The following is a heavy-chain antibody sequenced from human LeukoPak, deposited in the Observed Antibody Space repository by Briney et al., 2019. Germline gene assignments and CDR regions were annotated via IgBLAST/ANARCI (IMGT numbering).Heavy chain of an antibody. CDR3: ARGVGNFYYAMDV. D-gene: IGHD2-15*01. V-gene: IGHV3-33*01. J-gene: IGHJ6*04. CDR2: IWFDGSNK. CDR1: GFTFSSYG. Sequence: PGRSLRLSCAASGFTFSSYGMHWVRQAPGEGLEWVAVIWFDGSNKYYADSVKGRFTISRDNSKNTLYLQMNSLRAEDTAVYYCARGVGNFYYAMDVWGKGTTVTVSS.